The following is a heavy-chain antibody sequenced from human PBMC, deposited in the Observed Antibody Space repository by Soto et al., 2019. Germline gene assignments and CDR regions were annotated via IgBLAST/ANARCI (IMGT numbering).Heavy chain of an antibody. CDR3: ARAHRPSGSYYLFAFDI. CDR1: GGSISSYY. V-gene: IGHV4-59*01. Sequence: SSETLSLTCTVSGGSISSYYWSWIRQPPGKGLEWIGYIYYSGSTNYNPSLKSRVTISVDTSKNQFSLKLSSVTAADTAVYYCARAHRPSGSYYLFAFDIWGQGTMVTVSS. CDR2: IYYSGST. D-gene: IGHD1-26*01. J-gene: IGHJ3*02.